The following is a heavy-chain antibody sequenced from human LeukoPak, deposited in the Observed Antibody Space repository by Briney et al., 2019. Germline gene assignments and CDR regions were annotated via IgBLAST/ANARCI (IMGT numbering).Heavy chain of an antibody. CDR1: GFSFTNAW. J-gene: IGHJ4*02. D-gene: IGHD4-17*01. V-gene: IGHV3-15*01. CDR2: IKSKTDGETR. Sequence: PGGSLRLSCAASGFSFTNAWMRWVRQAPGKGLEWVGRIKSKTDGETRDYATPVRGRFAISRDDSKNTLFLLMNSLKSDDTAVYFCITDPGDYEDSWGQGTLVTVSS. CDR3: ITDPGDYEDS.